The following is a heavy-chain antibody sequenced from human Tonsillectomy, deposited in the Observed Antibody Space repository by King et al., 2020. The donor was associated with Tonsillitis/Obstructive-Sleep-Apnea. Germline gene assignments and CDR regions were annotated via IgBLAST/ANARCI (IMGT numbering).Heavy chain of an antibody. CDR3: ARGRASHYYDSSLDAFDI. D-gene: IGHD3-22*01. J-gene: IGHJ3*02. V-gene: IGHV4-31*03. CDR1: GGSISSGGYY. CDR2: SYKRGST. Sequence: QLQESGPGLVKPSQTLSLTCTVSGGSISSGGYYWSWSRQPPGKGLAWIGYSYKRGSTYDNPSLKCRVTNSVATSKNQFSLKLSSVTAADPAVYYCARGRASHYYDSSLDAFDIWGQGTMVTVSS.